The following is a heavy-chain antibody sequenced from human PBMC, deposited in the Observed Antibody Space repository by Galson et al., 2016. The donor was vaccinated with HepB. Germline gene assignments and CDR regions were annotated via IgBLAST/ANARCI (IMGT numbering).Heavy chain of an antibody. CDR3: ATETFSSGWWPLDY. CDR1: GYTFTDYY. J-gene: IGHJ4*02. Sequence: SVKVSCKASGYTFTDYYMHWVRQAPGQGLEWMGWINPKSDGTSYAQKFQGRITMTRDTSISTAYMELRRLRSDDTAVYYCATETFSSGWWPLDYWGQGTLVTVSS. CDR2: INPKSDGT. D-gene: IGHD2-15*01. V-gene: IGHV1-2*02.